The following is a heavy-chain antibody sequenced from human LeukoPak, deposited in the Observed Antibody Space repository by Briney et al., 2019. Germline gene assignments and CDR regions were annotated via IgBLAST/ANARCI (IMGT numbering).Heavy chain of an antibody. Sequence: ASVKVSCKASGYTFTGYYMHWVRQAPGQGLEWMGWINPNSGGTNYAQKFQGRVTMTRDTSISTAYMELSRLRSDDTAVYYCARGPSYGVFNYYYYYMDVWGKGTTVTISS. CDR3: ARGPSYGVFNYYYYYMDV. D-gene: IGHD5-18*01. CDR1: GYTFTGYY. CDR2: INPNSGGT. J-gene: IGHJ6*03. V-gene: IGHV1-2*02.